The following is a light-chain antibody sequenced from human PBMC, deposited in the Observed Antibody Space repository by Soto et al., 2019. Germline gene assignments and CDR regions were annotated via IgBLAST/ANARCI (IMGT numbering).Light chain of an antibody. CDR2: AAS. Sequence: DIQMTQSPSSLSASVGDRVTITCRASQRISSYLNWYQQKPGKAPNLLIYAASSLQSGVPSSFSGRGSGTDFTLTISSLQPEDFATYYCQQSFSTPFAFGPGTKVDIK. CDR3: QQSFSTPFA. CDR1: QRISSY. J-gene: IGKJ3*01. V-gene: IGKV1-39*01.